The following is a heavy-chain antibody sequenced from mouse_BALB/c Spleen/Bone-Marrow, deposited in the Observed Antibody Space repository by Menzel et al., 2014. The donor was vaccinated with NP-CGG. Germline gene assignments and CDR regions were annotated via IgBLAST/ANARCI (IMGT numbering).Heavy chain of an antibody. Sequence: EVMLVESGGGLVQPGGSLKLSCAASGFDFSGYWMSWVRQAPGKGLEWIGEINPDSSTINYTPSLKDKFIISRDNAKNTLYLQMSKVRSEDTALYYCARLNYYGSLFVWGAGTTVTVFS. CDR1: GFDFSGYW. J-gene: IGHJ1*01. CDR3: ARLNYYGSLFV. CDR2: INPDSSTI. V-gene: IGHV4-1*02. D-gene: IGHD1-1*01.